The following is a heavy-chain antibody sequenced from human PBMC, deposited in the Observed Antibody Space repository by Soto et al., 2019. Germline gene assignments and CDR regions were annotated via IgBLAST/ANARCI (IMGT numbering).Heavy chain of an antibody. CDR2: IYWDDDK. D-gene: IGHD6-19*01. V-gene: IGHV2-5*02. CDR3: AYCPSNDSAAGSDWCFDS. CDR1: GFSLSTSGVG. Sequence: SGPTLVNPTQTLTLTCTFSGFSLSTSGVGVGWIRQPPGKALEWLALIYWDDDKRYSPSLKSRLTITKDTSKNQVVLTMTNMDPVDTATSAFAYCPSNDSAAGSDWCFDSWGQGTLVTAPQ. J-gene: IGHJ4*02.